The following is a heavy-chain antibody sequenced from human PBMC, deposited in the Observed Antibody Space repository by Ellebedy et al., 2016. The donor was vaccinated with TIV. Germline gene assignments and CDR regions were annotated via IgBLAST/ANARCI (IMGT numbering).Heavy chain of an antibody. V-gene: IGHV4-39*07. D-gene: IGHD3-10*01. J-gene: IGHJ2*01. Sequence: GSLRLXXTVSNGSVSSSSDYWAWIRQPPGEGPEWIGSVLYSGSTRYNPSLRSRATISVDTSKNQFSLRLSSVTAADTAVYYCVRDGCMVPAGPPAYFDLWGRGTLVTVSS. CDR3: VRDGCMVPAGPPAYFDL. CDR1: NGSVSSSSDY. CDR2: VLYSGST.